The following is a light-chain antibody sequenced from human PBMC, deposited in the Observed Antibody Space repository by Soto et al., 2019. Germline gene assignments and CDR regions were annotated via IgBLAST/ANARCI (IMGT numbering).Light chain of an antibody. J-gene: IGLJ2*01. V-gene: IGLV2-14*01. CDR3: SSYSGSTTNIL. Sequence: QSALTQPASVSGSPGQSITISCTGSSSDIGGYNYVSWYQQHPGKAPKLIIYDVTSRPSGLSYRFSASKSGSTASLTVSGLQPEDEADYYCSSYSGSTTNILFGGGTKLTVL. CDR1: SSDIGGYNY. CDR2: DVT.